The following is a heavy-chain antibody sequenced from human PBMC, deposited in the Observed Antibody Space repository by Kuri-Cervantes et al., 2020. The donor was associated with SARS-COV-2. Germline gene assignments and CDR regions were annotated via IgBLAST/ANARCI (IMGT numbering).Heavy chain of an antibody. CDR3: ARVAYSSSSMYYFDY. CDR1: GGSISSYY. CDR2: IYTSGST. D-gene: IGHD6-6*01. J-gene: IGHJ4*02. Sequence: SETLSLTCTVSGGSISSYYWSWIRQPAGKGLEWIGRIYTSGSTNYNPSLKSRVTMSVDTSKNQFSLKLSSVTAADTAVYYCARVAYSSSSMYYFDYWGQGTLVTVSS. V-gene: IGHV4-4*07.